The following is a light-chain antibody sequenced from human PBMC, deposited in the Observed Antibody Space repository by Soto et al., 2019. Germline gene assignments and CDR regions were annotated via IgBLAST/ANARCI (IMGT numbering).Light chain of an antibody. CDR1: SSDVGNYNY. CDR3: SSYTTSSTLV. CDR2: DVN. V-gene: IGLV2-14*03. Sequence: SALTQPASVSGSPGQSITISCTGTSSDVGNYNYVSWYQKHPGKVPKLMIYDVNSRPSGVSNRFSGSKSGNTASLTISGLQAEDEADYYCSSYTTSSTLVFGGGTKLTVL. J-gene: IGLJ2*01.